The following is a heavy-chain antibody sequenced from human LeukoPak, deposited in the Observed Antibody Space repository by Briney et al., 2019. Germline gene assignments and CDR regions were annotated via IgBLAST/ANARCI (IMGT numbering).Heavy chain of an antibody. D-gene: IGHD3-9*01. CDR3: ARGISCDILTGLPDY. CDR2: INPNSGGT. J-gene: IGHJ4*02. V-gene: IGHV1-2*02. CDR1: GYTFTGYY. Sequence: ASVKVSCKASGYTFTGYYMHWVRQAPGQGLEWMGWINPNSGGTNYAQKFQGRVTKTRDTSISTAYMELSRLRSDDTAVYYCARGISCDILTGLPDYWGQGTLVTVSS.